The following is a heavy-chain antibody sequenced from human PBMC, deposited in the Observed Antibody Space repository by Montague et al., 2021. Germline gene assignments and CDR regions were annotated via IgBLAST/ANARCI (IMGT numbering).Heavy chain of an antibody. CDR2: IYYNGTT. J-gene: IGHJ5*02. Sequence: SETLSLTCTVSGGSISSASYYWGWIRQPPGKGLEFIGVIYYNGTTYHNPSLKSRVTVSMDTSKNQFSLKLSSVTAADTAVYYCARSLYRRGGSYYSGFDPWGQGTLVTASS. V-gene: IGHV4-39*01. D-gene: IGHD2-15*01. CDR3: ARSLYRRGGSYYSGFDP. CDR1: GGSISSASYY.